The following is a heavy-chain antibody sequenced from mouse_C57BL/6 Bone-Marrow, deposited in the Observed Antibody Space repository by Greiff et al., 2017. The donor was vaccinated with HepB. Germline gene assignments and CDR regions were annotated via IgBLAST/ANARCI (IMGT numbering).Heavy chain of an antibody. CDR2: ISSGGSYT. J-gene: IGHJ2*01. Sequence: EVKLMESGGDLVKPGGSLKLSCAASGFTFSSYGMSWVRQTPDKRLEWVATISSGGSYTYYPDNVKGRFTISRDNAKNTLYLQMSSLKSEDTAMYYCARLPANYWGQGTTLTVSS. CDR3: ARLPANY. V-gene: IGHV5-6*01. CDR1: GFTFSSYG.